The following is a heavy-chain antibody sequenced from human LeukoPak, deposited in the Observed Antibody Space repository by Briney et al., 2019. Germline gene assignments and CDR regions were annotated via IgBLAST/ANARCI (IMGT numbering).Heavy chain of an antibody. Sequence: GSLRLSCAASGFTFSSYAMSWIRQPPGKGLEWIGSIYYSGSTYYNPSLKSRVTISVDTSKNQFSLKLSSVTAADTAVYYCARHLSGYDTLGYWGQGTLVTVSS. D-gene: IGHD5-12*01. CDR1: GFTFSSYA. J-gene: IGHJ4*02. V-gene: IGHV4-39*01. CDR3: ARHLSGYDTLGY. CDR2: IYYSGST.